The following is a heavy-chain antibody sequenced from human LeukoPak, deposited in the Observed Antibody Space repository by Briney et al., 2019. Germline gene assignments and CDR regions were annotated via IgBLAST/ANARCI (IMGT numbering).Heavy chain of an antibody. Sequence: SETLSLTCDVYGGSFSGFYWNWIRQPPGKGLEWIGEIDHSGSTNYNPSLKSRVTISVDRANNQFSLKLSSVTAADTAVYYCARDNLLWFGIQGYYYMDVWGKGTTVTVSS. J-gene: IGHJ6*03. CDR1: GGSFSGFY. CDR3: ARDNLLWFGIQGYYYMDV. V-gene: IGHV4-34*01. CDR2: IDHSGST. D-gene: IGHD3-10*01.